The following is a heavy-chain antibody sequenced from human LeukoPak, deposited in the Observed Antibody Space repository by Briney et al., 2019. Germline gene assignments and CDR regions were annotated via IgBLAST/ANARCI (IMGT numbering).Heavy chain of an antibody. CDR3: AREGLGELTLDC. CDR2: IIPIFGTA. J-gene: IGHJ4*02. Sequence: SVKVSCKASGGTLSSYAISWVRQAPGQGLEWMGGIIPIFGTANYAQKFQGRVTITTDESTSTAYMELRSLRSDDTAVYYCAREGLGELTLDCWGQGTLVTVSS. D-gene: IGHD3-16*01. V-gene: IGHV1-69*05. CDR1: GGTLSSYA.